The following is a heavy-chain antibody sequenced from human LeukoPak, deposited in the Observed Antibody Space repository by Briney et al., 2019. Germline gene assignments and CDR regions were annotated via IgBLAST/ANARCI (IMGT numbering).Heavy chain of an antibody. CDR2: IYSGGST. CDR1: GFTFSSYA. D-gene: IGHD5-18*01. J-gene: IGHJ6*02. V-gene: IGHV3-66*01. Sequence: PGGSLRLSCAASGFTFSSYAMSWVRQAPGKGLEWVSAIYSGGSTYYADSVKGRFTISRDNSKNTLYLQMNSLRAEDTAVYSCARERRDTTMVPGAYYFYGMDVWGQGTTVTVSS. CDR3: ARERRDTTMVPGAYYFYGMDV.